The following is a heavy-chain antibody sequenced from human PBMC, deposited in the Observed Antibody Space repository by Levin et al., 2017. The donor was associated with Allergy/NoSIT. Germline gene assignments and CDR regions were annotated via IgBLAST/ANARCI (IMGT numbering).Heavy chain of an antibody. Sequence: SETLSLTCTVSGGSISGYYWTWIRQPPGKGLEWIGNIEYIGNTYYSPSLKSRVTISVDTSKNQFFLRLSSVTAADTAVYSCAGQSLRTRNFDYWGQGALVAVSP. CDR1: GGSISGYY. J-gene: IGHJ4*02. V-gene: IGHV4-59*08. CDR2: IEYIGNT. CDR3: AGQSLRTRNFDY. D-gene: IGHD3-16*01.